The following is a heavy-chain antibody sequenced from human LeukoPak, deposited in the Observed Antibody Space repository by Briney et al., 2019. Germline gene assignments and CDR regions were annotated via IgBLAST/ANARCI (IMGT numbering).Heavy chain of an antibody. CDR3: ARGDYYDSSGYRGFDY. CDR2: MNPNSGNT. V-gene: IGHV1-8*01. D-gene: IGHD3-22*01. J-gene: IGHJ4*02. CDR1: GYTFTSYD. Sequence: ASVTVSCKASGYTFTSYDINWVRQAPGQGLEWMGWMNPNSGNTGYAQKFQGRVTMTRNTSISTAYMELSSLRSEDTAVYYCARGDYYDSSGYRGFDYWGQGTLVTVSS.